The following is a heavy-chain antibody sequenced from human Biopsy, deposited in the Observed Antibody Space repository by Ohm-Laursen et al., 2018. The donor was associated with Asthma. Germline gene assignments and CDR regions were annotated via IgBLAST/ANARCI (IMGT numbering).Heavy chain of an antibody. J-gene: IGHJ1*01. CDR2: IKHDGSEK. CDR1: GFTFGDYW. D-gene: IGHD3-3*02. CDR3: ARTFHFRSPYHAEHYQL. Sequence: GSLRLSCAASGFTFGDYWMSWVRRVPGKGLERVANIKHDGSEKNHVDSLKGRFTISRDNAKNSLYLQMNSLRAEDTAVYYCARTFHFRSPYHAEHYQLWGQGTLVTVSS. V-gene: IGHV3-7*01.